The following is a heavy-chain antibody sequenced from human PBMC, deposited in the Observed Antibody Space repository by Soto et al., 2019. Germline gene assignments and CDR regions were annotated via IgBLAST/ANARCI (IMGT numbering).Heavy chain of an antibody. CDR2: IFYTGST. CDR3: ANYYDPRGFDY. CDR1: GPSVSSGGYS. J-gene: IGHJ4*02. Sequence: QVQLQESGPGLVKPSQTLSLTCTVSGPSVSSGGYSWTWIRQPPGKGLEWIGYIFYTGSTYYNPSLKSRVTISVDTSKNQCSLKLSSVTAADTAVYYCANYYDPRGFDYWGQGNLVTVSS. V-gene: IGHV4-30-4*01. D-gene: IGHD3-22*01.